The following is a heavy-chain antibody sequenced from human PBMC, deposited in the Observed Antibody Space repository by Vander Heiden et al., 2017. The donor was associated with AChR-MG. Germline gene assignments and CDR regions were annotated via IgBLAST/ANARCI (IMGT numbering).Heavy chain of an antibody. V-gene: IGHV4-34*01. J-gene: IGHJ6*02. Sequence: QVQLQQWGAGLLKPSETLSLTCAVQSGSVSGYFRSWMRQSTEKGLEWIGEINDRGKTNYNASIKGRVSISVDTSKNQVALKLTSVSAADTAVYYCARWRSGSGSFFDTTYYFYAMDVWGQGTTVTVS. CDR3: ARWRSGSGSFFDTTYYFYAMDV. CDR2: INDRGKT. D-gene: IGHD3-10*01. CDR1: SGSVSGYF.